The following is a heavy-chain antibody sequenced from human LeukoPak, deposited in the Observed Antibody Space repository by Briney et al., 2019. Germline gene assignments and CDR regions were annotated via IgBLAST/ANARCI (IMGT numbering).Heavy chain of an antibody. V-gene: IGHV3-23*01. CDR1: GFTFSSYA. CDR2: MSGSGGST. Sequence: GGSLRLSCAASGFTFSSYAMSWVRQAPGKGLEWVSVMSGSGGSTYYADSGKGRFTISRDNSKNTLYLQMNSMRAEDTAVYYCAKATRRYLQINYFDYWGQGTLVTVSS. D-gene: IGHD1-1*01. J-gene: IGHJ4*02. CDR3: AKATRRYLQINYFDY.